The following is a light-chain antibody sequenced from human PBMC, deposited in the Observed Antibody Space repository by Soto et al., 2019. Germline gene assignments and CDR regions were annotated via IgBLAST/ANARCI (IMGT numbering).Light chain of an antibody. CDR1: ENIRTS. V-gene: IGKV3-11*01. CDR2: DAS. J-gene: IGKJ1*01. Sequence: EIVLTQSPATLSLSPGERATLSCRASENIRTSLVWYQHKPGQAPRLLIYDASFRASGIPARFSASGSGTDFTLTISSLEPEDSAVYYCQQRSSWPTFGQGTKVEIK. CDR3: QQRSSWPT.